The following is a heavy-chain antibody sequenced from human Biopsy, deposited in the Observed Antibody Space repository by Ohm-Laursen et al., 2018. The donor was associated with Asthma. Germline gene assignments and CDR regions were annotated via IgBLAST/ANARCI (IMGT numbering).Heavy chain of an antibody. CDR1: DGSINNFY. CDR3: ARGVDRVTGLLDHFDS. D-gene: IGHD2-21*02. CDR2: VYYSGST. V-gene: IGHV4-59*07. Sequence: SDTLSLTCTVSDGSINNFYWSWIRQPPGKGLESIGHVYYSGSTNYNPSLKSRVTISIDASKNQFSLKLTSVTAADTAVYYCARGVDRVTGLLDHFDSWGQGTLVIVSS. J-gene: IGHJ4*02.